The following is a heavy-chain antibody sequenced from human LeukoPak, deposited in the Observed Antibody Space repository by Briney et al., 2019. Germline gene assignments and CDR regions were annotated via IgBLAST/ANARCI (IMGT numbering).Heavy chain of an antibody. J-gene: IGHJ4*02. Sequence: GGSLRLSCAAPGFTFSSYAMSWVRQAPGKGLEWVSAISGSGGSTYYADSVKGRFTISRDNSKNTLYLQMNSLRAEDTAVYYCAKEGRKSIAAAGGIFDYWGQGTLVTVSS. CDR3: AKEGRKSIAAAGGIFDY. V-gene: IGHV3-23*01. CDR2: ISGSGGST. CDR1: GFTFSSYA. D-gene: IGHD6-13*01.